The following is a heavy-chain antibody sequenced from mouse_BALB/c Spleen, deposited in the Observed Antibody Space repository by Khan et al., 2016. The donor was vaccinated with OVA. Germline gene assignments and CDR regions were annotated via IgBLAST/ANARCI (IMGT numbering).Heavy chain of an antibody. D-gene: IGHD2-10*01. V-gene: IGHV9-3-1*01. J-gene: IGHJ4*01. CDR2: INTYTGEP. CDR1: GNTFTNYG. CDR3: ARPPYFSYVMVY. Sequence: QIQLVQSGPELKKPGETVKISCKASGNTFTNYGMNWVKQSPGKGLKWMGWINTYTGEPTYADDFKGRIAFSLETSDSTAYLQINKLKNEDTATYFCARPPYFSYVMVYWGQGTSVTVSS.